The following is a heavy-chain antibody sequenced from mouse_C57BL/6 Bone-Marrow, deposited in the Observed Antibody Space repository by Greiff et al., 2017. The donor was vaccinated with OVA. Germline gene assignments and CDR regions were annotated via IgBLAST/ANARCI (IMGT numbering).Heavy chain of an antibody. CDR2: IDPENGDT. CDR1: GFNIKDDY. CDR3: TTRGERDYFDY. J-gene: IGHJ2*01. V-gene: IGHV14-4*01. Sequence: VQLQQSGAELVRPGASVKLSCTASGFNIKDDYMHWVKQRPEQGLAWIGWIDPENGDTETASKFQGKATITADPSSNPAYRQLSSLTSEDTAVYYCTTRGERDYFDYWGQGTTLTVSS.